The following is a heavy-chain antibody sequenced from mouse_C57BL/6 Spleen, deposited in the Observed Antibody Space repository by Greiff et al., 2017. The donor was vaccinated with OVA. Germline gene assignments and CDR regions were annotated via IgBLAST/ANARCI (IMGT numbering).Heavy chain of an antibody. J-gene: IGHJ2*01. CDR3: VITTVVAHFDY. CDR1: GYTFTSYW. CDR2: IHPNSGST. Sequence: QVQLQQSGAELVKPGASVKLSCKASGYTFTSYWMHWVKQRPGQGLEWIGMIHPNSGSTNYNEKFKSKATLTVDKSSSTAYMQLSSLTSEDSAVYYCVITTVVAHFDYWGQGTTLTGSA. D-gene: IGHD1-1*01. V-gene: IGHV1-64*01.